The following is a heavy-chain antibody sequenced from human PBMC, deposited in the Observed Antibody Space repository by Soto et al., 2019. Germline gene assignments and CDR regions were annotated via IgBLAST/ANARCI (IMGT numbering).Heavy chain of an antibody. CDR1: GFTFSSYA. V-gene: IGHV3-23*01. CDR2: ISGSGGST. CDR3: AKRTIGSSYDY. D-gene: IGHD6-13*01. J-gene: IGHJ4*02. Sequence: EVQLLESGGGLVQPGGSLRLSCAASGFTFSSYAMNWVRQAPGMGLEWVSVISGSGGSTYYADSVKGRFTISRDNSKNTLYLQMNSLRAEDTAVYYCAKRTIGSSYDYWGQGTLVTVSS.